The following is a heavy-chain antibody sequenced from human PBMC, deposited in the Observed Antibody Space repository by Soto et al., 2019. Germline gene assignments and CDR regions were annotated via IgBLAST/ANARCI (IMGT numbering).Heavy chain of an antibody. Sequence: SETLSLTCTVSGGSISSSSYYWGWIRQPPGKGLEWIGSIYYSGSTYYNPSLKSRVTISVDTSKNQFSLKLSSVTAADTAVYYCARLYYDILTGQQYYFDYWGQGTLVTVSS. V-gene: IGHV4-39*01. D-gene: IGHD3-9*01. CDR3: ARLYYDILTGQQYYFDY. CDR1: GGSISSSSYY. CDR2: IYYSGST. J-gene: IGHJ4*02.